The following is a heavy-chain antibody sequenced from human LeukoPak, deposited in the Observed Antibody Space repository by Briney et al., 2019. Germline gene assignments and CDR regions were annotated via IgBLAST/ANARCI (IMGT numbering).Heavy chain of an antibody. CDR2: IYISGNT. CDR3: ARERRLLRGDAFDV. D-gene: IGHD4-23*01. Sequence: PSETLSLTCSVSGGSLNTYYWSWIRQPAGKGLEWIGRIYISGNTNYNPSLQSRVTMSVDTSKNPFSLKVSSVTAADTAVYYCARERRLLRGDAFDVWGQGTRVTVSS. CDR1: GGSLNTYY. J-gene: IGHJ3*01. V-gene: IGHV4-4*07.